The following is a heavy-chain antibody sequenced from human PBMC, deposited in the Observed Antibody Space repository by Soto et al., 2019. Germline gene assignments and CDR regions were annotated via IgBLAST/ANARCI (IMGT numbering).Heavy chain of an antibody. CDR2: IRSKANSYAT. D-gene: IGHD2-2*01. CDR3: TRRGYCSSTSCSTSGYYYYYMDV. J-gene: IGHJ6*03. CDR1: GFTFSGSA. V-gene: IGHV3-73*01. Sequence: EVQLVESGGGLVQPGGSLKLSCAASGFTFSGSAMHWVRQASGKGLEWVGRIRSKANSYATAYAASVKGRFTISRDDSKNTAYLQMNSLKTEDTAVYYCTRRGYCSSTSCSTSGYYYYYMDVWGKGTTVTVSS.